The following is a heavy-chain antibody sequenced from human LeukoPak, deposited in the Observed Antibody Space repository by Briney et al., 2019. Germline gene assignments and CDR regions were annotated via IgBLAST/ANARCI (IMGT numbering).Heavy chain of an antibody. Sequence: GGPLRLSCAASGIVFSNTAMNWARQSPGRGLEWVSAISGGGERTFYADSVKGRFTISRDNSKNMVYLQTNSLRADDTAIYYCGKDGGQYSSGPEFDPRGQGALVTVSS. J-gene: IGHJ5*02. CDR1: GIVFSNTA. D-gene: IGHD6-19*01. V-gene: IGHV3-23*01. CDR2: ISGGGERT. CDR3: GKDGGQYSSGPEFDP.